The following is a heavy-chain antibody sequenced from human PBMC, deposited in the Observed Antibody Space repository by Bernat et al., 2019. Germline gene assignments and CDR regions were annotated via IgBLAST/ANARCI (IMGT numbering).Heavy chain of an antibody. CDR3: AAGVHPLYYCDY. J-gene: IGHJ4*02. CDR2: IYYSGST. V-gene: IGHV4-39*01. Sequence: QLQLQESGPGLVKPSETLSLTCTVSGGSISSSSYYWGWIRQPPGKGLEWIGSIYYSGSTYYNPSLKSRVTISVDTSKNQFSLKLSSVTAADTAVYYCAAGVHPLYYCDYWGQGTLVTVSS. CDR1: GGSISSSSYY. D-gene: IGHD3-10*01.